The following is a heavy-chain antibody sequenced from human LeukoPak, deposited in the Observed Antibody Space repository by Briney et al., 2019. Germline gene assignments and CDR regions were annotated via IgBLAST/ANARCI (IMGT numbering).Heavy chain of an antibody. CDR2: ISWDGGST. Sequence: GGFLRLSCAASGFTFDDYTMHWVRQAPGKGLEWVSLISWDGGSTYYADSVKGRFTISRDNSKNTLYLQMNSLRAEDTAVYYCAKALPIYFSPSNWFDPWGQGTLVTVSS. CDR1: GFTFDDYT. V-gene: IGHV3-43*01. CDR3: AKALPIYFSPSNWFDP. J-gene: IGHJ5*02. D-gene: IGHD3-3*01.